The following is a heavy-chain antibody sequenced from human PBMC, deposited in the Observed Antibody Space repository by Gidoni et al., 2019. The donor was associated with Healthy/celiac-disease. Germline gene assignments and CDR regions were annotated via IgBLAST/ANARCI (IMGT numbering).Heavy chain of an antibody. J-gene: IGHJ5*02. CDR2: ISAYNGNT. CDR3: ARDGVGVVPAASWFDP. D-gene: IGHD2-2*01. CDR1: GYTFTSYG. V-gene: IGHV1-18*01. Sequence: QVQLVQSGDEVKKPGASVKVSCKASGYTFTSYGISWVRQAPGQGLEWMGWISAYNGNTNYAQKLQGRGTMATDKSKSKAYMGLRRLRSEETAVYYWARDGVGVVPAASWFDPWGQGTLVTVSS.